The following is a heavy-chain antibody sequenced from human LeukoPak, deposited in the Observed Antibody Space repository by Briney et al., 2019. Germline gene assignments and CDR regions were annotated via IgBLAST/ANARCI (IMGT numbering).Heavy chain of an antibody. D-gene: IGHD3-10*01. CDR1: GFTFNTFN. CDR3: ARDFGRRNWFDP. CDR2: IKQDGSEK. J-gene: IGHJ5*02. Sequence: GGSLRLSCAASGFTFNTFNMNWVRQAPGKGLEWVANIKQDGSEKYYVDSVKGRFTISRDNAKNSLYLQMNSLRAEDTAVYYCARDFGRRNWFDPWGQGTLVTVSS. V-gene: IGHV3-7*01.